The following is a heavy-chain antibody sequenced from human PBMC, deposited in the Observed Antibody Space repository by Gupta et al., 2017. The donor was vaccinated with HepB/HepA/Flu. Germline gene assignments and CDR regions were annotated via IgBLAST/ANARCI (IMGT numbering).Heavy chain of an antibody. J-gene: IGHJ4*02. CDR1: GFPFCDYG. Sequence: EVQLVESGGGVVRHGGSLRLYCAASGFPFCDYGMRWIRQAPGKGLEWVSGINWNGGSTGYADSVKGRFTISRDNAKNSLYLQMNSLRAEDTALYYGARDGGNEQLADVYFDYWGQGTLVTVSS. CDR3: ARDGGNEQLADVYFDY. CDR2: INWNGGST. D-gene: IGHD6-6*01. V-gene: IGHV3-20*04.